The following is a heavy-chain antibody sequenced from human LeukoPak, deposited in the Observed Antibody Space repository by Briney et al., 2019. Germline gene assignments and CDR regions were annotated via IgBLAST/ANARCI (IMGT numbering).Heavy chain of an antibody. CDR3: ARGRSYYDSPMGY. Sequence: PSETLSLTCAVYGGSFSGYYWSWIRQPPGKGLEWIGEINHSGSTNYNPSLKSRVTISVDTSKNQFSLKLSSVTAADTAVYYCARGRSYYDSPMGYWGQGTLVTVSS. J-gene: IGHJ4*02. CDR1: GGSFSGYY. D-gene: IGHD3-22*01. V-gene: IGHV4-34*01. CDR2: INHSGST.